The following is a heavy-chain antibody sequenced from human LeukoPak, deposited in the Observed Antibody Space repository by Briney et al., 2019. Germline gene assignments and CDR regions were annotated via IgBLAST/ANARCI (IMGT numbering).Heavy chain of an antibody. D-gene: IGHD3-16*01. Sequence: GGSLRLSCAASGFTFSSYSMNWVRQAPGEGLEWVSSISSSSSYIYYADSVKGRFTISRDNAKNSLYLQMNSLRAEDTAVYYCARASLGGIDYWGQGTLVTVSS. V-gene: IGHV3-21*01. CDR1: GFTFSSYS. J-gene: IGHJ4*02. CDR3: ARASLGGIDY. CDR2: ISSSSSYI.